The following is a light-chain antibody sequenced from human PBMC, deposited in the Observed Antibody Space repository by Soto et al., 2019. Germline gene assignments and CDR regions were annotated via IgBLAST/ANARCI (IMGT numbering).Light chain of an antibody. CDR3: QQYYSYPPT. V-gene: IGKV1-8*01. J-gene: IGKJ1*01. CDR1: QGISSY. CDR2: AAS. Sequence: ALRMTQSPSSLSASTGDRVTITCRASQGISSYLAWYQQKPGKAPNLLIYAASALQSGVPSRFSGSGSGTDFTLTISYLQSEDFATYSCQQYYSYPPTFGQGTKVEIK.